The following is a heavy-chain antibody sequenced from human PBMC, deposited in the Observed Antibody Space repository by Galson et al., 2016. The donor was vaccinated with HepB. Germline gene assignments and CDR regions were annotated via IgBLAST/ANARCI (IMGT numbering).Heavy chain of an antibody. D-gene: IGHD2-2*03. CDR2: IYSGGST. CDR1: GFTVSSNY. CDR3: ARVFGYCSSTSCSNWFDP. J-gene: IGHJ5*02. Sequence: SLRLSCAASGFTVSSNYMSWVRQAPGKGLEWVSVIYSGGSTYYADSVKGRFTISRDNSKNTLYLQMNSLRAEDTAVYYCARVFGYCSSTSCSNWFDPWGQGTLVTVSS. V-gene: IGHV3-66*01.